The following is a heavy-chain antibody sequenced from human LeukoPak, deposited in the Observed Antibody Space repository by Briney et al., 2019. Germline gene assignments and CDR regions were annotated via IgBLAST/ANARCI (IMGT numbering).Heavy chain of an antibody. CDR2: INPNSGGT. V-gene: IGHV1-2*02. D-gene: IGHD3-10*01. CDR1: GYTFTGYY. CDR3: ARGDYGSGSPFDY. J-gene: IGHJ4*02. Sequence: ASVKVSCKASGYTFTGYYMHWVRQAPGQGLEWMGWINPNSGGTNYAQKFQGRVTMTRDTSISTAHMELSRLRSDDTAVYYCARGDYGSGSPFDYWGQGTLVTVSS.